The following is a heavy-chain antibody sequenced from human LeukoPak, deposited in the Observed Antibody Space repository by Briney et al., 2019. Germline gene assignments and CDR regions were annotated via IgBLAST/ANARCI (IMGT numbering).Heavy chain of an antibody. J-gene: IGHJ6*02. CDR1: GFTFSSYW. Sequence: PGGSLRLSCAASGFTFSSYWMSWVRQAPGKGLEWVANIKQDGSEKYYVDSVKGRFTISRDNAKNSLYLQMNSLRAEDTAVYYCARVVITMVGHYGMDVWGQGTTVTVSS. CDR2: IKQDGSEK. V-gene: IGHV3-7*01. CDR3: ARVVITMVGHYGMDV. D-gene: IGHD3-10*02.